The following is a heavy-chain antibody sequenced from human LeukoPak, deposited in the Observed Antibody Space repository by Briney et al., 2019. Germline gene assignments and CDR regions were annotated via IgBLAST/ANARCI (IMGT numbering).Heavy chain of an antibody. CDR3: AKDGGLWVSAHWGDS. CDR2: ISYDGSNK. J-gene: IGHJ4*02. CDR1: GFTFSSYA. Sequence: GGSLRLSCAASGFTFSSYAMHWVRQAPGKGLEWVAVISYDGSNKYYADSVKGRLTISRDNSKNTLYLQMNSLRAEDTAVYYCAKDGGLWVSAHWGDSWGRGTLVTVSS. D-gene: IGHD7-27*01. V-gene: IGHV3-30-3*01.